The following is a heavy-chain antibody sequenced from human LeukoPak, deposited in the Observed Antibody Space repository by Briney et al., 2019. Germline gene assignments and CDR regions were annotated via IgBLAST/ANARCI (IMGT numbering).Heavy chain of an antibody. Sequence: HAGGSLRLSCAASGFTFSSYGMHWVRQAPGKGLEWVAFIRYDGSNKYYADSVKGRFTISRDNSKNKLYLQMNSLRAEDTAVYYCVGYYFDYWGQGTLVTVSS. J-gene: IGHJ4*02. D-gene: IGHD3-16*01. CDR2: IRYDGSNK. CDR3: VGYYFDY. V-gene: IGHV3-30*02. CDR1: GFTFSSYG.